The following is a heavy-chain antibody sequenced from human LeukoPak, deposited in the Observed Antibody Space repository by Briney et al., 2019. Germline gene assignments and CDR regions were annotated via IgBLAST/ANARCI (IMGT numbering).Heavy chain of an antibody. CDR2: IIPIFGTA. CDR1: GGTFSSYA. V-gene: IGHV1-69*13. J-gene: IGHJ5*02. Sequence: SVKVSCKASGGTFSSYAISWVRQAPGQGLEWMGGIIPIFGTANYAQKFQGRVTITADESTSTAYMELSSPRSEDTAVYYCARGGRDYAQPDAVGVYWFDPWGQGTLVTVSS. D-gene: IGHD4-17*01. CDR3: ARGGRDYAQPDAVGVYWFDP.